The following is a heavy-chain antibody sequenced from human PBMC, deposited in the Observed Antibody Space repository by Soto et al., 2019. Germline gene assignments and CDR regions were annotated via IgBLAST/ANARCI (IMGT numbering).Heavy chain of an antibody. CDR1: GFSFEKHA. J-gene: IGHJ5*02. Sequence: EEQLLESGGDLVRPGGSLKLSCEGSGFSFEKHAMSWVRQAPGKGLEWVAGVNSNGDHTYYSPSVRGRFTISRDNSKKTVFLQLTSLRADDTCVYDCSSLPSLVVPAALILGTWGQGTRVTVSS. D-gene: IGHD2-2*01. CDR3: SSLPSLVVPAALILGT. V-gene: IGHV3-23*01. CDR2: VNSNGDHT.